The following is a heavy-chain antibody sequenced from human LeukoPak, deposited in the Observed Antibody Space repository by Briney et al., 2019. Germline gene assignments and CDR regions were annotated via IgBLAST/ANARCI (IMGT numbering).Heavy chain of an antibody. J-gene: IGHJ4*02. CDR1: GGTFSSYT. CDR3: ARDPYDSSGYYFDY. V-gene: IGHV1-46*01. D-gene: IGHD3-22*01. CDR2: INPSGGST. Sequence: ASVKVSCKASGGTFSSYTISWVRQAPGQGLEWMGIINPSGGSTSYAQKFQGRVTMTRDTSTSTVYMELSSLRSEDTAVYYCARDPYDSSGYYFDYWGQGTLVTVSS.